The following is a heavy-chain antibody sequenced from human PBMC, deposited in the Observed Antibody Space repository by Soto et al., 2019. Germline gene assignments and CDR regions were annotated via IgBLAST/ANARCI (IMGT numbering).Heavy chain of an antibody. V-gene: IGHV4-4*07. CDR2: KHTSGTT. CDR3: ARGGEFYVLDV. D-gene: IGHD3-16*01. Sequence: SETLSLTCTVSGGSISGYYWTWIRQPAGKGLEWIGRKHTSGTTNYSPSLKSRVTMSIDTSTNQFSLNLSSVTAADTAVYYCARGGEFYVLDVWGQGTTVTVSS. CDR1: GGSISGYY. J-gene: IGHJ6*02.